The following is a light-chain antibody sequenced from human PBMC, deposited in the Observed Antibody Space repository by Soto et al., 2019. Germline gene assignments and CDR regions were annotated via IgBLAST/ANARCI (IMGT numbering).Light chain of an antibody. J-gene: IGLJ1*01. CDR2: EVF. Sequence: QRVLTQPPSASGSRGHSVTISCTGTKSDIGVYDFVSWYQHLPGKAPRLIIYEVFQRPSGVRDRFSGSKSGNTASLSFSSLEAADEDDYCGKSYVGRKTYFFRSWTKVTVL. CDR1: KSDIGVYDF. CDR3: KSYVGRKTYF. V-gene: IGLV2-8*01.